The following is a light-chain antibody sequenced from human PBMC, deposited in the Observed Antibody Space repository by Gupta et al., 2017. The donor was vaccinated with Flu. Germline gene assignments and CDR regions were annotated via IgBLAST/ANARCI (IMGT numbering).Light chain of an antibody. CDR3: CSYAGSSWV. CDR1: SSDVGGYNY. V-gene: IGLV2-11*01. Sequence: QLALTQPRPVSGSPGQSVTISCTGTSSDVGGYNYVSWYQQHPGKAPKLMIYDVSKRPTGVPDRFSGSKSGNTASLTISGLQAEDEADYYCCSYAGSSWVFGGGTKLTVL. J-gene: IGLJ3*02. CDR2: DVS.